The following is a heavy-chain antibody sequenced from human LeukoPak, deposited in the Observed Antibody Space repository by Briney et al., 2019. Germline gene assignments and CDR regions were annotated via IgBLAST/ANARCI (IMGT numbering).Heavy chain of an antibody. V-gene: IGHV3-9*03. Sequence: GGSLRLSCAASGFTFDDYAMHWVRQAPGKGLEWVSGISWNSGSIGYADSVKGRFTISRDNAKNSLYLQMNSLRAEDMALYYCAKAGYSSGWYGVVNWGQGTLVTVSS. CDR3: AKAGYSSGWYGVVN. J-gene: IGHJ4*02. D-gene: IGHD6-19*01. CDR2: ISWNSGSI. CDR1: GFTFDDYA.